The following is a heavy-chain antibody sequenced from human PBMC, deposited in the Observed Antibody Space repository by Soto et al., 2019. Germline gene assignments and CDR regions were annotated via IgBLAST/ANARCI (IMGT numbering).Heavy chain of an antibody. CDR1: GGSISSYY. D-gene: IGHD3-22*01. Sequence: QVQLQESGPGLVKPSETLSLTCTVSGGSISSYYWSWIRQPPGKGLEWIGYIYYSGSTNYNPSLKSRVTISVDTSKNQFSLKLSSVTAADTAVYYCARGGLYYYDSSGYQAFDIWGQGTMVTVSS. CDR2: IYYSGST. CDR3: ARGGLYYYDSSGYQAFDI. V-gene: IGHV4-59*01. J-gene: IGHJ3*02.